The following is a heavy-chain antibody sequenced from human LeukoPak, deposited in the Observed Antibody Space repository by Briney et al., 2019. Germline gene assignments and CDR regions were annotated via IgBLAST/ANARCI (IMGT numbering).Heavy chain of an antibody. Sequence: SQTLSLTCAISGVSVSSNSAAWNWIGQSPSRGLEWLGRTYYKSKWYNDYAVSVKSRIIINPDTSKNQFSLQLNSVTPEDTAVYYCARNRPGSGNDYWGQGTLVTVSS. D-gene: IGHD6-19*01. CDR1: GVSVSSNSAA. J-gene: IGHJ4*02. CDR3: ARNRPGSGNDY. V-gene: IGHV6-1*01. CDR2: TYYKSKWYN.